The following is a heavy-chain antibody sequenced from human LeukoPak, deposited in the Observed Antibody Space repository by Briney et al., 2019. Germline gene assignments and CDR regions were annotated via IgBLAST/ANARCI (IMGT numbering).Heavy chain of an antibody. CDR2: IYYNGNT. D-gene: IGHD6-6*01. CDR3: ARVGWGNAAAHPNWLDP. Sequence: SETLSLTCTVSGGSISATTYYWGWIRQPPGTGLEWIANIYYNGNTTYNPSLKSRATISIDTSKNQFSLRLNSVTAADTAVYYCARVGWGNAAAHPNWLDPWGQGILVTVSS. V-gene: IGHV4-39*07. CDR1: GGSISATTYY. J-gene: IGHJ5*02.